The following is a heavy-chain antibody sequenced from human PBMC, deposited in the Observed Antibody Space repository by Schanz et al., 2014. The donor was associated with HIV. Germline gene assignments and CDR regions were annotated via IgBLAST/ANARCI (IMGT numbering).Heavy chain of an antibody. CDR3: SRALSLASSTPTLAFDI. J-gene: IGHJ3*02. CDR2: IIPIFGTA. V-gene: IGHV1-69*01. CDR1: GGSFSSYA. Sequence: QVQLVQSGAEVKKPGSSVKVSCKASGGSFSSYAINWVRQAPGQGLEWMGGIIPIFGTANYAQKFQGRVTITADESTCTDYLELKSIRSEATAVYYCSRALSLASSTPTLAFDIWGQGTRVTVSS. D-gene: IGHD2-2*01.